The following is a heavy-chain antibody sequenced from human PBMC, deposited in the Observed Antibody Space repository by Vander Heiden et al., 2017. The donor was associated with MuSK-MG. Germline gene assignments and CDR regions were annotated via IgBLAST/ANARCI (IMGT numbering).Heavy chain of an antibody. CDR3: ARGGDGYSFYWYFDL. J-gene: IGHJ2*01. V-gene: IGHV1-69*12. CDR1: GGSFSSYA. D-gene: IGHD5-18*01. Sequence: QVQLVQSGAEVKKPESSVKVSCEASGGSFSSYAISWVRQAPGQGLEWMGGIIPMFRITKYAQKFQGRVTITADESTKTAYMELSSLRSDDTAVYYCARGGDGYSFYWYFDLWGRGTLVTVSS. CDR2: IIPMFRIT.